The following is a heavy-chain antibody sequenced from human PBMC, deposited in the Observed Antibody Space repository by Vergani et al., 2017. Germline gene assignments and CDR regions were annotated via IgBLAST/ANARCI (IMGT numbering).Heavy chain of an antibody. CDR1: GFSSQDYG. J-gene: IGHJ3*01. D-gene: IGHD2-2*01. V-gene: IGHV3-20*01. CDR2: LNWNGAST. Sequence: QLVESGGGVVRPGGSLRLSCAASGFSSQDYGMSWVRQVPGKGLEWVSGLNWNGASTDYVDSVKGRFTISRDNAKNSLFLQMNSLRSEDTALYHCAREYSSTSGRAFDFWGQGTKVTVSS. CDR3: AREYSSTSGRAFDF.